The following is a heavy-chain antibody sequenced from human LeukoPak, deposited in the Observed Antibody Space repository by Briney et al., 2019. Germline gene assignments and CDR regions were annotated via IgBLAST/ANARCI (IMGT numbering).Heavy chain of an antibody. Sequence: GASVKVSCKASGYTFTSYGISWVRQAPGQGLEWMGWISAYNGNTNYAQKLQGRVTMTTDTSTSTAYMELRSLRSDDTAVYYCARENYDSSGYYYGFDPWGQGTLVTVSS. CDR3: ARENYDSSGYYYGFDP. V-gene: IGHV1-18*01. D-gene: IGHD3-22*01. CDR2: ISAYNGNT. J-gene: IGHJ5*02. CDR1: GYTFTSYG.